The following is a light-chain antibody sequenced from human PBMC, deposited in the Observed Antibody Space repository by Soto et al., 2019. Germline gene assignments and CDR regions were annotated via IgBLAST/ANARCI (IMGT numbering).Light chain of an antibody. CDR2: DVS. J-gene: IGLJ1*01. CDR3: WLYAVTFRV. Sequence: QSALTQPPSVSGSPGQPVTISCTGTSSDVGGYNYVSWYQQHPGKAPKLMIYDVSKRPSGVPDRFSGSKSGNTASLTISGLQADDEAAYYCWLYAVTFRVFVTGTEVTVL. CDR1: SSDVGGYNY. V-gene: IGLV2-11*01.